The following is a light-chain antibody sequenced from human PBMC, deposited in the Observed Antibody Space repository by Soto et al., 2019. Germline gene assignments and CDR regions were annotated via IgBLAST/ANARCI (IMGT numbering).Light chain of an antibody. CDR1: SSDVGGYHY. CDR3: SSYAGSSNV. Sequence: QSALTQPPSASGSPGQSVAISCTGTSSDVGGYHYGSWYQQHPGKAPKLMIYEVNKRPSGVPDRFSGSKSGNTASLAVSGLQAEDEADYYFSSYAGSSNVFGTGTKLTVL. V-gene: IGLV2-8*01. J-gene: IGLJ1*01. CDR2: EVN.